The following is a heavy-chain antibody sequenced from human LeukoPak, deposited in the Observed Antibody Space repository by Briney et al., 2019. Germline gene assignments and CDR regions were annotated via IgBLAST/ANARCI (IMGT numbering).Heavy chain of an antibody. Sequence: PSETLSLTCTVSGGSISSYYWSWIRQSPGKGLEWIGYVYYSGSAKYNPSLESRVTISVDTSKNQFSLNLSSVTAADTAVYYCARNLGYCGTTGCYWFDPWGQGTLVTVS. V-gene: IGHV4-59*01. CDR1: GGSISSYY. CDR2: VYYSGSA. CDR3: ARNLGYCGTTGCYWFDP. J-gene: IGHJ5*02. D-gene: IGHD2-2*01.